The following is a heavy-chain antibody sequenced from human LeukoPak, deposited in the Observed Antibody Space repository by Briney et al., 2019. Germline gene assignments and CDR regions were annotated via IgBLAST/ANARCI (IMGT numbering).Heavy chain of an antibody. Sequence: GGSLRLSCAASGFTFSNAWMSWVRQAPGKGLEWVGRMKSRTDGGTTDYAAPVKGRLTISRDDSKNTLYLQMNSLKTEDTAVYYCTTVFLAFTTISTVTTGHSFDYWGQGTLVTVSS. CDR2: MKSRTDGGTT. J-gene: IGHJ4*02. CDR3: TTVFLAFTTISTVTTGHSFDY. CDR1: GFTFSNAW. V-gene: IGHV3-15*01. D-gene: IGHD4-17*01.